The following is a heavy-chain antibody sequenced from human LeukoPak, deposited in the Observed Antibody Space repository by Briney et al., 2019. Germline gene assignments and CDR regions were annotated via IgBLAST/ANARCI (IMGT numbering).Heavy chain of an antibody. V-gene: IGHV4-39*01. CDR1: GGSISSRNYY. J-gene: IGHJ4*02. Sequence: SETLSLTCTVSGGSISSRNYYWGWIRQPPGKGLEWIGSINYSGTTYYNPSLRSRVTILIDTSKNQFFLKLNFVTVPDTALYYCARHYYGDYAYYLDYWGQGTLVTVSS. CDR2: INYSGTT. CDR3: ARHYYGDYAYYLDY. D-gene: IGHD4-17*01.